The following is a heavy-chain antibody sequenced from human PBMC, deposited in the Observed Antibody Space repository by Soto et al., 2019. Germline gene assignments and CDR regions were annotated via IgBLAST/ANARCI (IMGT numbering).Heavy chain of an antibody. D-gene: IGHD3-22*01. V-gene: IGHV3-30*03. CDR3: ASDYYDSSGDDTSSADY. CDR1: GFTFSSYG. CDR2: ISYDGSNK. J-gene: IGHJ4*02. Sequence: QVQLVESGGGVVQPGRSLRLSCAASGFTFSSYGMHWVRQAPGKGLEWVAVISYDGSNKYFADSVKGRFTISSDNSKNTLYLQMNSLRAEDTAVYYCASDYYDSSGDDTSSADYWGQGTLVTVSS.